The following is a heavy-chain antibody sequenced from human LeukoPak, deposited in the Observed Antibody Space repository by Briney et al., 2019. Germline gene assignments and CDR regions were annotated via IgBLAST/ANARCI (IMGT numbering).Heavy chain of an antibody. CDR3: GRGNKSFAP. J-gene: IGHJ5*02. Sequence: ASVKVSCKASGYTFTGYYVHWVRQAPGQGLEWMGWINPNTGGTNYAQKLQGRVTMTKDTSTNAAYMELNKLTSDDTAVYYRGRGNKSFAPWGQGTLFTASS. V-gene: IGHV1-2*02. CDR2: INPNTGGT. CDR1: GYTFTGYY.